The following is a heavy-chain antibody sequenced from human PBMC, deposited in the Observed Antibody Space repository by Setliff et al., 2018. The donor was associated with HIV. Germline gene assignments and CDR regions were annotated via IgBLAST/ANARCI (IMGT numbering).Heavy chain of an antibody. CDR1: GYAFTGYY. Sequence: ASVQVSCKASGYAFTGYYLHWVRQAPGQGLEWMGWINPSDGGAKYAHNFEGRVTMTRDTSISTAYMELSRLRSDDTAVYYCARTGYSSGWYYYYGMDVWGQGTTVTVSS. V-gene: IGHV1-2*02. D-gene: IGHD6-19*01. CDR3: ARTGYSSGWYYYYGMDV. CDR2: INPSDGGA. J-gene: IGHJ6*02.